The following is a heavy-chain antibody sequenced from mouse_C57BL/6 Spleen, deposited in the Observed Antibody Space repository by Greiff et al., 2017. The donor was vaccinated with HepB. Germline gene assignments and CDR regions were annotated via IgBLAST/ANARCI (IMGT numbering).Heavy chain of an antibody. J-gene: IGHJ4*01. V-gene: IGHV1-55*01. CDR1: GYTFTSYW. Sequence: QVQLQQPGAELVKPGASVKMSCKASGYTFTSYWITWVKQRPGQGLEWIGDIYPGSGSTNYNDKFKRKATLTVDTSSSTAYMQLSSLTSEDSAVYYCARRGYGNYAGDYAMDYWGQGTSVTVSS. D-gene: IGHD2-1*01. CDR3: ARRGYGNYAGDYAMDY. CDR2: IYPGSGST.